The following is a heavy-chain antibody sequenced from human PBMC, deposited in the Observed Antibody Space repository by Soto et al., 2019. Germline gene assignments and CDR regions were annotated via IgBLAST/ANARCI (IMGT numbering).Heavy chain of an antibody. CDR1: GFTFSDYY. D-gene: IGHD3-22*01. V-gene: IGHV3-7*04. J-gene: IGHJ3*02. CDR2: IKEDGSQK. CDR3: ARGDYYDSSGPFSDAFDI. Sequence: GGSLRLSCAASGFTFSDYYMSWIRQAPGKGLEWVANIKEDGSQKWYVDSVKGRFTISRDNGKNSLYLQINSLRAEDTAVYYCARGDYYDSSGPFSDAFDIWGQGTMVTVSS.